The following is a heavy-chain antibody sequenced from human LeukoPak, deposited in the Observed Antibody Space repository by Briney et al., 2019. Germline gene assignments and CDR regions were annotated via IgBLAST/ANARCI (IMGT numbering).Heavy chain of an antibody. D-gene: IGHD3-16*02. Sequence: KPSETLSLTCTVSGGSISSSSYYWGWIRQPPGKGLEWIGSIYYSGSIYYNPSLKSRVTISVDTSKNQFSLKLSSVTAADTAVYYCARFSSFNTALDYWGQGTLVTVSS. CDR1: GGSISSSSYY. J-gene: IGHJ4*02. CDR2: IYYSGSI. CDR3: ARFSSFNTALDY. V-gene: IGHV4-39*07.